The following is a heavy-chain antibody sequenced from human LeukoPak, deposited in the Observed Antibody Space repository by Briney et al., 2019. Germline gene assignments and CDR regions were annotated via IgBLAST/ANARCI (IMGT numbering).Heavy chain of an antibody. J-gene: IGHJ4*02. CDR3: ARHTTSGWHLFDY. CDR1: GGSISSYY. CDR2: FYYSGST. V-gene: IGHV4-59*08. Sequence: PSETLSLTCTVSGGSISSYYWSWIRQPPGKGLEWIGYFYYSGSTNYNPSLKSRVTISVDTSKNQLSLKMSFVTAADTAVYYCARHTTSGWHLFDYWGQGTLVTVSS. D-gene: IGHD6-19*01.